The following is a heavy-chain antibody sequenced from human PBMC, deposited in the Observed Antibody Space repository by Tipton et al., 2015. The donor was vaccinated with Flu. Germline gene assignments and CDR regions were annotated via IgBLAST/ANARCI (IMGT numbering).Heavy chain of an antibody. D-gene: IGHD3-10*01. CDR1: GGSMSSFY. CDR3: ARGSGSGTDVTFYF. J-gene: IGHJ4*02. CDR2: MYVSGST. V-gene: IGHV4-4*07. Sequence: TLSLTCTVSGGSMSSFYWTWIRQPDGKGLEWIGRMYVSGSTKYNPSLKSRVTMSVDTSKNQFSLKLSSVTAADTAVYYCARGSGSGTDVTFYFWGQGTLVTVSS.